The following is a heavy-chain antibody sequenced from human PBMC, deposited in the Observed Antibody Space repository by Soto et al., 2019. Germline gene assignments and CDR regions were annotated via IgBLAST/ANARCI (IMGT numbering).Heavy chain of an antibody. V-gene: IGHV5-51*01. CDR1: GYTFTDYW. Sequence: GESLKLPCKGSGYTFTDYWIGGVRQLPGKGLEWMGIMYSGDSDTRYSPSFQGHGTITVDKSTSTAYLQWNTLKASDTAMYYCAIHTSNFPYYYYAMDVWGKGTPVTAPS. J-gene: IGHJ6*04. CDR2: MYSGDSDT. CDR3: AIHTSNFPYYYYAMDV. D-gene: IGHD4-4*01.